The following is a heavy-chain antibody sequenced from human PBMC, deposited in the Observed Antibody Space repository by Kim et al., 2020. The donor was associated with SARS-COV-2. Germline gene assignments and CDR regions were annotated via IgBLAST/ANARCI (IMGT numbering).Heavy chain of an antibody. D-gene: IGHD3-10*01. J-gene: IGHJ4*02. CDR3: AAGRGHPGDY. CDR1: GFTFTSCS. Sequence: SVKVSCKASGFTFTSCSMFRLRQARANGRSRWDVVDGGSSNTKYAQKFQERVTLTRDMSTSTAYMELSSLRSEDTAVYYCAAGRGHPGDYWGQGTLVTVSS. CDR2: VDGGSSNT. V-gene: IGHV1-58*02.